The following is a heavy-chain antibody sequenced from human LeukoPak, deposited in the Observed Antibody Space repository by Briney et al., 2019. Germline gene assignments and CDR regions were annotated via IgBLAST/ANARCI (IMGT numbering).Heavy chain of an antibody. CDR1: GFTFSDYY. CDR3: ARGGANRFDN. D-gene: IGHD4/OR15-4a*01. V-gene: IGHV3-11*06. CDR2: ISTSSSYT. J-gene: IGHJ4*02. Sequence: TGGPLRLSCAASGFTFSDYYMSWIRQAPGKGLEWVSSISTSSSYTKYADSVKGRFTISRDNAKNSLYLQMNSLRVEDTAVYYCARGGANRFDNWGQGTLVTVSS.